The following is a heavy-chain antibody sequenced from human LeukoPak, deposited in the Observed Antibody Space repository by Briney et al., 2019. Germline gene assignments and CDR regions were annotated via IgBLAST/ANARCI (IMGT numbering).Heavy chain of an antibody. J-gene: IGHJ1*01. CDR1: GFTFSSYG. CDR2: IWYDAYDK. Sequence: PGRSLRLSCAASGFTFSSYGMHWVRQAPGKGLEWVAAIWYDAYDKYYADSVKGRFTISRDNSKNTLYLQMNSLRAEDTAVYYCARDLIPRRCAHGDSWGQGTLVTVSS. D-gene: IGHD3-10*01. V-gene: IGHV3-33*01. CDR3: ARDLIPRRCAHGDS.